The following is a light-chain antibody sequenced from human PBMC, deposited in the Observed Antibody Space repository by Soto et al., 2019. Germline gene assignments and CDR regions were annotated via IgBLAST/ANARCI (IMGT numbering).Light chain of an antibody. CDR1: QSISTS. V-gene: IGKV3-11*01. J-gene: IGKJ1*01. Sequence: DILLTQSPATLSSPPGPGPTLSCRASQSISTSLAWYRQKPGQAPRLIINDSFNRATGIPARFSGSGSGTDFTPTISSLEPEDFAVYYCLQRSSWPPAFGTGTKVDIK. CDR2: DSF. CDR3: LQRSSWPPA.